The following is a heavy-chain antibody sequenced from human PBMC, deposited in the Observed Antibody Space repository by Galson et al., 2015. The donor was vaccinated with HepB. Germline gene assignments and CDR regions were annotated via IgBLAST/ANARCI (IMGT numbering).Heavy chain of an antibody. CDR3: AKTRSDITIFDH. CDR1: GFTFRNYA. V-gene: IGHV3-23*01. D-gene: IGHD3-3*01. J-gene: IGHJ4*02. CDR2: IGGSGSGT. Sequence: SLRLSCAASGFTFRNYAMSWVRQAPGKGLEWVSAIGGSGSGTYYADSVKGRFTISRDDSKNTLYLQMTSLRAEDTAVYYCAKTRSDITIFDHWGQGTLVTVSS.